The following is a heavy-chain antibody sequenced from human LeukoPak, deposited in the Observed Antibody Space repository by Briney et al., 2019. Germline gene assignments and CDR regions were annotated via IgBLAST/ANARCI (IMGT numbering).Heavy chain of an antibody. CDR3: AKYILGSTVDD. J-gene: IGHJ4*02. Sequence: GGSLRFSCAASGFTFSSHVMTWIRQAPGKGLEGVSSILSGGTTYYADSVKGRFTISRDNSKNTVFLQMKTLRAEDTALYYCAKYILGSTVDDWGQGTLVTVSS. V-gene: IGHV3-23*01. CDR1: GFTFSSHV. CDR2: ILSGGTT. D-gene: IGHD1-26*01.